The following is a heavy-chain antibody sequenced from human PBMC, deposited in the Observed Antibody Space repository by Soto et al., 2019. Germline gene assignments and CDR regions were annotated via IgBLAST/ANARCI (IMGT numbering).Heavy chain of an antibody. CDR3: AIGPGNYYDSSGSPPDY. D-gene: IGHD3-22*01. CDR2: IDPSDSYT. J-gene: IGHJ4*02. V-gene: IGHV5-10-1*01. CDR1: GYSFTSYW. Sequence: EVQLVQSGAEVKKPGESLRISCKGSGYSFTSYWISWVRQMPGKGLEWMGRIDPSDSYTNYSPSFQGHVTISADKSISPAYLQWSSLKASDTAMFYFAIGPGNYYDSSGSPPDYWGQGTLVTVSS.